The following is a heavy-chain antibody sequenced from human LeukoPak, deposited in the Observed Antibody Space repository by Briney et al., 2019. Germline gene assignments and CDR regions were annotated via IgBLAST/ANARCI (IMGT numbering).Heavy chain of an antibody. CDR1: GFNFSSYW. D-gene: IGHD5-12*01. CDR3: GRGRPREYSGCVIDY. CDR2: INYDGTTT. J-gene: IGHJ4*02. V-gene: IGHV3-74*01. Sequence: PGGSLRLSCAASGFNFSSYWMHWVRQAPGKGLVWISRINYDGTTTSYADSVKGRFTISRDNAKNTLYLQMNSLRAEDTAAFYCGRGRPREYSGCVIDYWGQRTPITVSS.